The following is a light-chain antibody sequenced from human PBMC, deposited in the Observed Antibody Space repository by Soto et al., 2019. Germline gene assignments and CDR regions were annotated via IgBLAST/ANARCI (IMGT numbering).Light chain of an antibody. CDR3: QQSGSIPIT. V-gene: IGKV1-39*01. Sequence: DIQMTQSPSTLSSSVGDRFTITFRSTQTINTRLAWYQQKPGKAPKLLIYAASSLQSGVPSRFSGSGSGTDFTLAINSLQPEDFATYYCQQSGSIPITFGQGTRLEIK. J-gene: IGKJ5*01. CDR2: AAS. CDR1: QTINTR.